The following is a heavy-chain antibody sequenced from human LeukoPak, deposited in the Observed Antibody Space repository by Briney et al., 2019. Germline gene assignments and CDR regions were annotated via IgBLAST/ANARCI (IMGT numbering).Heavy chain of an antibody. CDR3: ARDLNWETY. J-gene: IGHJ4*02. Sequence: GGSLRLSCVASGFTFSSYWMTWVRQAPGKGLEWVANIKTDGSLIYYVDSVKGRFTISRDNAKNPLFLEMTSLRVEDTAVYYCARDLNWETYWGQGTLVSVSS. CDR1: GFTFSSYW. V-gene: IGHV3-7*01. D-gene: IGHD7-27*01. CDR2: IKTDGSLI.